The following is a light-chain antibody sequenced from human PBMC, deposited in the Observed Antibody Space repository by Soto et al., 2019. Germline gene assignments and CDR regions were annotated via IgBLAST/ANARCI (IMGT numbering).Light chain of an antibody. V-gene: IGKV3-20*01. CDR1: QSVNDDY. Sequence: EIVLTQSPGTLSLSRRERATLSCRASQSVNDDYLAWYQHKPGQAPRLLIYGASSRAPGIPDRFSGSVSGTDFTLTISRLEPEDFAIYYCQQYAASPRTFGQGTQVEVK. CDR2: GAS. J-gene: IGKJ1*01. CDR3: QQYAASPRT.